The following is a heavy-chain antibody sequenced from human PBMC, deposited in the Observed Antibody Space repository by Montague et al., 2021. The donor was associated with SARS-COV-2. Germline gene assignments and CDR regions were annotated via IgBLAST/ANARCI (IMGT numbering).Heavy chain of an antibody. J-gene: IGHJ6*02. Sequence: SETLSLTCTVSGGSISSYYWSWIRQPPGKGLERIGYIYYSGSTNYNPSLKSRVTISVDTSKNQFSLKLSSVTAADTAVYYCARDQGYNWNYYYYYGMDVWGQGTTVTVSS. V-gene: IGHV4-59*12. CDR2: IYYSGST. D-gene: IGHD1-20*01. CDR3: ARDQGYNWNYYYYYGMDV. CDR1: GGSISSYY.